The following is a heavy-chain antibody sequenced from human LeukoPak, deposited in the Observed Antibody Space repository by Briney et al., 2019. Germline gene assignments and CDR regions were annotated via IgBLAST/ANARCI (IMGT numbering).Heavy chain of an antibody. CDR3: AKRGLGYFFDY. CDR1: GFTFSSHS. CDR2: ITGSGGST. Sequence: GGSLRLSCAASGFTFSSHSMSWVRQAPGQGLERVSAITGSGGSTYYADSVKGRFTISRDNSKNTLYLQMNSLRAEDTAVYYCAKRGLGYFFDYWGQGTLVTVSS. J-gene: IGHJ4*02. V-gene: IGHV3-23*01. D-gene: IGHD3-10*01.